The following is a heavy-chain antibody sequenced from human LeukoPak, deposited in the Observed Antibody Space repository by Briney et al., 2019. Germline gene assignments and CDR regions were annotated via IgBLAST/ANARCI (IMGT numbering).Heavy chain of an antibody. CDR2: IYDSGTT. CDR3: ATSNPQLLYP. Sequence: GGSLRLSCATSGFTVSSNYMSWVRQAPGKGLEWVSVIYDSGTTYYADSVKGRFLIFRDTSKNTVDLQMNSLRVEDTAVYYCATSNPQLLYPWGQGTLVTVSS. CDR1: GFTVSSNY. V-gene: IGHV3-53*01. D-gene: IGHD2-2*01. J-gene: IGHJ5*02.